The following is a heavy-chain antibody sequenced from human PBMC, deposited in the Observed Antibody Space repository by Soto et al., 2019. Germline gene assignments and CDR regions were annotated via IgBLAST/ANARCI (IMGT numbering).Heavy chain of an antibody. V-gene: IGHV5-51*01. J-gene: IGHJ6*02. CDR3: ARHEGRPHFWSGYYSRGEYYYYGMDV. CDR1: GYSFTSYW. D-gene: IGHD3-3*02. Sequence: GESLKISCKGSGYSFTSYWIGWVRQMPGKGLEWMGIIYPGDSDTRYSPSFQGQVTISADKSISTAYLQWSSLKASDTAMYYCARHEGRPHFWSGYYSRGEYYYYGMDVWGQGTTVTVSS. CDR2: IYPGDSDT.